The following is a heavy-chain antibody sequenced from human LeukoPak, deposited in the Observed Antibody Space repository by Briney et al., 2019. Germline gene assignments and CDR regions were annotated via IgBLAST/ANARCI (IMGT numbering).Heavy chain of an antibody. CDR1: GFTFDDYA. CDR2: ISGDGGST. CDR3: AKDGIWFGEFRDADAFDI. Sequence: LAGGSLRLSCAASGFTFDDYAMHWVRQAPGKGLEWVSLISGDGGSTYYADSVKGRFNISRDNSKNSLYLQMNSLRTEDTALYYCAKDGIWFGEFRDADAFDIWGQGTMVTVSS. V-gene: IGHV3-43*02. J-gene: IGHJ3*02. D-gene: IGHD3-10*01.